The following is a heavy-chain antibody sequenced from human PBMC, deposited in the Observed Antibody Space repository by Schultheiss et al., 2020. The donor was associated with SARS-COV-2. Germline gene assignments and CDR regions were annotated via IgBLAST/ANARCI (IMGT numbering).Heavy chain of an antibody. CDR1: GGSISSYY. D-gene: IGHD6-19*01. V-gene: IGHV4-39*07. CDR2: IYYSGST. J-gene: IGHJ4*02. Sequence: SETLSLTCTVSGGSISSYYWSWIRQPPGMGLEWIGSIYYSGSTYYNPSLKSRVTISVDTSKNQFSLKLSAVTAADTAVYYCARDGLAVAGTVFDSWGQGTLVTVSS. CDR3: ARDGLAVAGTVFDS.